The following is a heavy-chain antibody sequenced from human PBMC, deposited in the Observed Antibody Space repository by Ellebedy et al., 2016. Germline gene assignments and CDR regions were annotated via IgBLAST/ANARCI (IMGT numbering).Heavy chain of an antibody. V-gene: IGHV3-74*01. CDR2: VSLDGSIT. CDR1: GFTFSNYL. Sequence: GGSLRLSXAASGFTFSNYLLRWVRQAPGKGLVWVSRVSLDGSITNYADSVKGRFTISRDNAKNTLYLQMNSLRAEDTAVYYCARGSITVFGGVDVWGKGTTVTVYS. CDR3: ARGSITVFGGVDV. D-gene: IGHD3-3*01. J-gene: IGHJ6*04.